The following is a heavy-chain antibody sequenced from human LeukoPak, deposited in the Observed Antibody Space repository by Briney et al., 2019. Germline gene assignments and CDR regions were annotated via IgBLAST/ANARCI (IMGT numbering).Heavy chain of an antibody. V-gene: IGHV3-30-3*01. CDR1: GFTFSSYA. J-gene: IGHJ5*02. CDR3: ARGSRPNRRHNWFDP. CDR2: ISYDGSNK. D-gene: IGHD1-14*01. Sequence: GGSLRLSCAASGFTFSSYAMHWVRQAPGKGLEGVAVISYDGSNKYYADSVKGRFTISRDNSKNTLYLQMNSLRAEDTAVYYCARGSRPNRRHNWFDPWGQGTLVTVSS.